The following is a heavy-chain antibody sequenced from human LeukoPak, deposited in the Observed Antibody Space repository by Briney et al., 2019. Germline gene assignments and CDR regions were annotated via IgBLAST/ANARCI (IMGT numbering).Heavy chain of an antibody. D-gene: IGHD2-15*01. CDR3: AKEIDTLGTNAFDI. V-gene: IGHV3-43*02. CDR2: ISGDGGST. J-gene: IGHJ3*02. Sequence: GGSLRLSCAASGFTFDDYAMHWVRQAPGKGLEWVSLISGDGGSTYYADSVRGRFTISRDNSKNSLYLQMDSLRTEDTAFYYCAKEIDTLGTNAFDIWGQGTVVTVSS. CDR1: GFTFDDYA.